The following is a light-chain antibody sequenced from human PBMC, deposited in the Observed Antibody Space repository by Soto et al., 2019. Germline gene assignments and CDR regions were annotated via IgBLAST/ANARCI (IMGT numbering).Light chain of an antibody. CDR1: QSLISPY. CDR2: VAS. J-gene: IGKJ2*01. CDR3: QQSGSSFYT. V-gene: IGKV3-20*01. Sequence: EIVLTQSPGTLSLSPGERATLSCRAVQSLISPYLAWYQQIPAKAPSLLIYVASSRATGIPARFSGSGSGTDFTLTISGLEPEDFAVYYCQQSGSSFYTFGQGTKLEIK.